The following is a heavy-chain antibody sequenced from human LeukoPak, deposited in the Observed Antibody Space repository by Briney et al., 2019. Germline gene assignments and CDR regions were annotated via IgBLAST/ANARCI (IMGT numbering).Heavy chain of an antibody. D-gene: IGHD6-13*01. J-gene: IGHJ1*01. V-gene: IGHV4-34*01. CDR1: GGSFSGYY. CDR2: INHSGST. Sequence: SETLSLTCAVYGGSFSGYYWSWIRQPPGKGLEWIGEINHSGSTNYNPSLKSRVTISVDTSKNQFSQKLSSVTAADTAVYYCARGVRSWYGEYFQHWGQGTLVTVSS. CDR3: ARGVRSWYGEYFQH.